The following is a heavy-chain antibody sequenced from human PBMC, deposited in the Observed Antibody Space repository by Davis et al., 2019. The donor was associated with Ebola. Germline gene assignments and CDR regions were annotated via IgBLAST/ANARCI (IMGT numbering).Heavy chain of an antibody. J-gene: IGHJ5*02. CDR1: GFTFSTYW. D-gene: IGHD3-16*01. Sequence: GESLKISCAASGFTFSTYWMSWVRQAPGKGLVWVSRINSDGTSTTYADSVKGRFTISRDNAENTLYLQMNSLRAEDTAVYYCARGPYSYDYERGDWFDPWGQGTLVTVSS. V-gene: IGHV3-74*01. CDR3: ARGPYSYDYERGDWFDP. CDR2: INSDGTST.